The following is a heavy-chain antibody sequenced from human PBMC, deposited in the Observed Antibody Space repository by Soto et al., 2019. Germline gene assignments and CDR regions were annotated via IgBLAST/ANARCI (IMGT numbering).Heavy chain of an antibody. CDR1: GCTFTSYY. CDR2: INPDGGST. D-gene: IGHD3-22*01. V-gene: IGHV1-46*01. J-gene: IGHJ4*02. CDR3: ARVGPYYESSGYYYFDY. Sequence: ASGKVSCKASGCTFTSYYMHWLRQAPGQGLEWMGIINPDGGSTSCAQKFQGRVTVTRDTPTTTVYMELSSLRSEDTAVYYCARVGPYYESSGYYYFDYWGQGTPVTSPQ.